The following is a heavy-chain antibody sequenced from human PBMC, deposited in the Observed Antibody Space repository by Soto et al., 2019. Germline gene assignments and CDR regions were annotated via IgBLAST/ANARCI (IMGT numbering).Heavy chain of an antibody. CDR1: GFTFSSYD. CDR2: IGTAGDA. J-gene: IGHJ6*02. V-gene: IGHV3-13*01. D-gene: IGHD2-21*02. CDR3: AREETAWPLAYGLDV. Sequence: PGGSLRLSCAASGFTFSSYDMHWVRQATGKGLEWVSAIGTAGDAYYPGSVKGRFTISRENAKNSLYLQMNSLRAGDTAVYYCAREETAWPLAYGLDVWGQGTTVTVSS.